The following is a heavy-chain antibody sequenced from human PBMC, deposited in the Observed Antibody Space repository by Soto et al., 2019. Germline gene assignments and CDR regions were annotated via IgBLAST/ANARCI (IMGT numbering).Heavy chain of an antibody. Sequence: PGGSVRLSSAASGCIFTNYAMNWVRQAPGKGLEWVSVIGGRGNSAYYADSVQGRFTISRDNSKNTLSLQMSSLTADDTAIYYCVREGLGYFDFWGRGKIVTVSS. CDR1: GCIFTNYA. CDR2: IGGRGNSA. J-gene: IGHJ3*01. D-gene: IGHD5-12*01. V-gene: IGHV3-23*01. CDR3: VREGLGYFDF.